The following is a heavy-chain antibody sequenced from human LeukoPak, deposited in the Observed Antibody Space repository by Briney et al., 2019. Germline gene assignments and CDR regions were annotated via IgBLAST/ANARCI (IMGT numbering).Heavy chain of an antibody. CDR2: ISSSSSYI. D-gene: IGHD3-10*01. V-gene: IGHV3-21*01. J-gene: IGHJ6*02. Sequence: PGGSLRLSCAASGFTFSSYSMNWVRQAPGKGLEWVSSISSSSSYIYYADSVKGRFTISRDNAKNSLYLQMNSLRAEDTAVYYCARDFRVLLWFGYQLGHYGMDVWGQGTTVTVSS. CDR1: GFTFSSYS. CDR3: ARDFRVLLWFGYQLGHYGMDV.